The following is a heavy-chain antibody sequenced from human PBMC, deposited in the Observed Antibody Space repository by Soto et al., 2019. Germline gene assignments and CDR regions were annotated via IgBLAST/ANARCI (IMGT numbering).Heavy chain of an antibody. CDR3: ERGPSEMERSYNYYYGMDV. D-gene: IGHD1-1*01. Sequence: SETLSLTCTVSGGSISSGGYYWSWIRQHPGKGLEWIGYIYYSGSTYYNPSLKSRVTISVDTSKNQFSLKLSSVTAADTAVYYCERGPSEMERSYNYYYGMDVWGQGTTVTVSS. CDR1: GGSISSGGYY. CDR2: IYYSGST. V-gene: IGHV4-31*03. J-gene: IGHJ6*02.